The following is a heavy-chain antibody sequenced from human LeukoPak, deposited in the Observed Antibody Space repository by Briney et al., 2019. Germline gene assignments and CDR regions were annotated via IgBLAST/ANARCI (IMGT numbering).Heavy chain of an antibody. Sequence: ASVKVSCKASGYTFTSYDINWVRQATGQGLAWMGWMNPNSGNTGYAQKFQGGVTMTRNTSISTAYMELSSLRSEDTAVYYCARGSSSSSVNGHYYYYMDVWGKGTTVTVSS. D-gene: IGHD6-6*01. CDR1: GYTFTSYD. J-gene: IGHJ6*03. CDR3: ARGSSSSSVNGHYYYYMDV. CDR2: MNPNSGNT. V-gene: IGHV1-8*01.